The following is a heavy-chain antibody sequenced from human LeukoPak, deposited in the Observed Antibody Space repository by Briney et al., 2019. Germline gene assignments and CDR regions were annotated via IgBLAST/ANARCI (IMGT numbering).Heavy chain of an antibody. J-gene: IGHJ4*02. CDR3: ARSNGGEDS. CDR2: ISYDGSNK. D-gene: IGHD3-16*01. V-gene: IGHV3-30*03. Sequence: GGSLRLSCAASGFTFSSYGMHWVRQAPGKGLEWVAVISYDGSNKYYADSVKGRFTISRDNAKSTLFLQMNSLRAEDTAVYFCARSNGGEDSWGQGTLVTVSS. CDR1: GFTFSSYG.